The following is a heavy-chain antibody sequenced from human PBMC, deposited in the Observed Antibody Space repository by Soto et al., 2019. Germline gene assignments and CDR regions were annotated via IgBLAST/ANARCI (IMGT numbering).Heavy chain of an antibody. J-gene: IGHJ5*02. V-gene: IGHV4-30-2*01. CDR1: GGSISSGNSYS. CDR2: ISHTGST. D-gene: IGHD3-16*01. Sequence: QLQLQESGSGLVKPSQTLSLTCAVSGGSISSGNSYSWSWIRQPPGKGLEWIGSISHTGSTSYNPSLKGRFTRSVDKSKSQFSLKLSSGTAADMAVYYCARAVAPYLGTWFDPWGQGTLVIVSS. CDR3: ARAVAPYLGTWFDP.